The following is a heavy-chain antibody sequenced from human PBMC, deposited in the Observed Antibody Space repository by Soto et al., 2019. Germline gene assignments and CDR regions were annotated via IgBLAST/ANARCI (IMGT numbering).Heavy chain of an antibody. J-gene: IGHJ4*02. Sequence: QVQLVESGGGVVQPGRSLRLSCAASGFTFSSYAMHWVRQAPGKGLEWVAVISYDGSNKYYADSVKGRFTISRDNSKNTLYLQMNSLRAEDTAVYYCARVPFGYWGQGTLVTVSS. CDR3: ARVPFGY. CDR2: ISYDGSNK. V-gene: IGHV3-30-3*01. CDR1: GFTFSSYA.